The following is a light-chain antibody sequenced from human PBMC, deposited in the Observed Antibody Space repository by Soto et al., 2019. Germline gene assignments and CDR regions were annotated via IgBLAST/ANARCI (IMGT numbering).Light chain of an antibody. CDR3: QQYAISPP. V-gene: IGKV3-20*01. Sequence: DIVLTQSPGTLSLSPGERATLSCRSSQSVSSNYLAWYQQKPDQAPRLVIYDVSGRATGIPDRFSGSGSGTDFTHTISRLEPEDSAVYYCQQYAISPPFAQGTKVEIK. CDR1: QSVSSNY. CDR2: DVS. J-gene: IGKJ1*01.